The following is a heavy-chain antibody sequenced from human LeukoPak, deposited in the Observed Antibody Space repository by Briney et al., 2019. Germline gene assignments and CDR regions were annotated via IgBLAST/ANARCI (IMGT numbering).Heavy chain of an antibody. Sequence: SGGPLRLSCEASGFSFTNTWMSWVRHAPEKGLEGGGCVKSKADDVTTDYAAPVQGRFTISSNDSNNTLSLQMNSMKTEDTAVYYCATEGGSGSYYGDDAFDMWGQGTMVTVSS. D-gene: IGHD3-10*01. CDR1: GFSFTNTW. CDR2: VKSKADDVTT. V-gene: IGHV3-15*01. J-gene: IGHJ3*02. CDR3: ATEGGSGSYYGDDAFDM.